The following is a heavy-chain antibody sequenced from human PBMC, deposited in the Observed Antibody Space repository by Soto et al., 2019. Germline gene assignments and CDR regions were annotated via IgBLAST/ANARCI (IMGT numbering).Heavy chain of an antibody. D-gene: IGHD3-22*01. CDR2: ISKSSRYI. CDR1: GFTVSSYS. Sequence: LRLSCAASGFTVSSYSMNWVRQAPGKGLEWVSSISKSSRYIYYADSVKGRFTISRDNAKNSLYLQMNSLRAEDTAVYYCARDYYDSFFDYWGQGTLVTVSS. V-gene: IGHV3-21*01. J-gene: IGHJ4*02. CDR3: ARDYYDSFFDY.